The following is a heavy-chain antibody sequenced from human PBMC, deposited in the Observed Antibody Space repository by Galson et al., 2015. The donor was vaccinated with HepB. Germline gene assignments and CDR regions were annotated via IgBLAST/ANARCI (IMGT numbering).Heavy chain of an antibody. J-gene: IGHJ6*02. D-gene: IGHD3-3*01. Sequence: SLRLSCAASRFTFRSYSMNWVRQAPGKGLEWVSSISSSSSYIYYADSVKGRFTISRDNAKNSLYLQMNSLRAEDTAVYYCARGMEWLFVELNYYGMDVWGQGTTVTVSS. CDR1: RFTFRSYS. CDR3: ARGMEWLFVELNYYGMDV. CDR2: ISSSSSYI. V-gene: IGHV3-21*01.